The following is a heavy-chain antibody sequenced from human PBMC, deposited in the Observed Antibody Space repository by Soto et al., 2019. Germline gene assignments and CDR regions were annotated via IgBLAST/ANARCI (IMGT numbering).Heavy chain of an antibody. CDR3: ARPPGYISDWYYFDL. Sequence: QVQLVQSGAEVKKPGASVKVSCEAAGYTFIDYYMHWVRQAPGQGFEWMGRISPKSGGTNYAQKIQGRVTITWDTTLNTAYMELSSLMSEETAGYYCARPPGYISDWYYFDLWGQGTLVTVSS. CDR2: ISPKSGGT. V-gene: IGHV1-2*02. J-gene: IGHJ4*02. D-gene: IGHD6-19*01. CDR1: GYTFIDYY.